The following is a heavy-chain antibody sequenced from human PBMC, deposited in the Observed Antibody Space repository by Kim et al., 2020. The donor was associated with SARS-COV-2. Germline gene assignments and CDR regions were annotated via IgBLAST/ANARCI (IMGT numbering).Heavy chain of an antibody. V-gene: IGHV5-51*04. CDR1: GYSFIIYW. CDR2: IYPGDSET. CDR3: ATSSCPGVSSFDF. J-gene: IGHJ4*02. D-gene: IGHD6-13*01. Sequence: GESLKISCKGSGYSFIIYWIVWVRQMPGKGLEWMGMIYPGDSETRYSPSFKDQVSISADKPISTAYLQWISLTASDTAVYYCATSSCPGVSSFDFWGQGTLVTVSS.